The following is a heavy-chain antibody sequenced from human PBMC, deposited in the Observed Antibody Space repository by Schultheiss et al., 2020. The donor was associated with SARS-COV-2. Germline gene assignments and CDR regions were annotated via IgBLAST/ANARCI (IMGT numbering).Heavy chain of an antibody. D-gene: IGHD3-10*02. CDR3: ARHCLFGELCGPFDY. Sequence: SQTLSLTCSVSGGSISRGTYSWNWIRQPAGKGLEWIGRVYTSGSTNYNPSLKSRVTISVDTSKNQFSLKLSSVTAADTAVYYCARHCLFGELCGPFDYWGQGTLVTVSS. CDR2: VYTSGST. V-gene: IGHV4-61*02. CDR1: GGSISRGTYS. J-gene: IGHJ4*02.